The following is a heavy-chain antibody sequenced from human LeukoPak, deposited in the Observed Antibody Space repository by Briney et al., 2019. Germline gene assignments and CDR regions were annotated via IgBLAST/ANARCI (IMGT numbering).Heavy chain of an antibody. Sequence: SETLSLTCTVSGGSVSSHRYYWGWLRQPPGKGLEWIGSVYYSGSTYYDLSLKSRVVISVDTSKNQFSLRLNSVTAADTAMYYCVKSGGYGLIDYWGQGTLVTVSS. J-gene: IGHJ4*02. CDR3: VKSGGYGLIDY. V-gene: IGHV4-39*01. D-gene: IGHD1-26*01. CDR2: VYYSGST. CDR1: GGSVSSHRYY.